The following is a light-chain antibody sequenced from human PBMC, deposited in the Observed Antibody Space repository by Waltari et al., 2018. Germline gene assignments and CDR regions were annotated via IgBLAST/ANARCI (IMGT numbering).Light chain of an antibody. J-gene: IGLJ2*01. Sequence: SFDLTQPPSVSASPGQTATITCSGDKLGNKYAYWYQQKSGQSPVLVSYEDTKRPSGIPERFSGSNSGNTVTLTISGTQPMDEADYYCQAWDSGPAVFGGGTKLTVL. V-gene: IGLV3-1*01. CDR2: EDT. CDR3: QAWDSGPAV. CDR1: KLGNKY.